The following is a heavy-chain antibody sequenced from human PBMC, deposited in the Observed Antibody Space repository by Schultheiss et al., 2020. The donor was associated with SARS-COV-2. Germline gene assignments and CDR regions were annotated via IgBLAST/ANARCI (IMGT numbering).Heavy chain of an antibody. CDR2: ISPDNGGT. D-gene: IGHD1-26*01. CDR1: GYTFTSYD. CDR3: ARVPWDQDY. V-gene: IGHV1-2*02. J-gene: IGHJ4*02. Sequence: ASVKVSCKASGYTFTSYDINWVRQATGQGLEWMGWISPDNGGTNYAQNFQGGVTLTRDTSIRTAYMELTRLTSDDTAMYYCARVPWDQDYWGQGTLVTVSS.